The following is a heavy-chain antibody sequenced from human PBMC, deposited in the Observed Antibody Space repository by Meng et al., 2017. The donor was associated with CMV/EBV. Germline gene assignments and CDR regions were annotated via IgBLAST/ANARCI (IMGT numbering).Heavy chain of an antibody. CDR3: ARRFFYSGSCYLDY. D-gene: IGHD1-26*01. J-gene: IGHJ4*02. CDR1: GGSISSSSYY. CDR2: IYYSGST. Sequence: SETLSLTCTVSGGSISSSSYYWGWIRQPPGKGLEWIGSIYYSGSTYYNPSLKSRVTIAVDTSKNQFSLKLSSVTAADTAVYYCARRFFYSGSCYLDYWGQGTLVTVSS. V-gene: IGHV4-39*01.